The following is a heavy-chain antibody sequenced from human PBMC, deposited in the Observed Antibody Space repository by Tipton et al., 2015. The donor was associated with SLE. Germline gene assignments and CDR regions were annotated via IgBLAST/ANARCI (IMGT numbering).Heavy chain of an antibody. CDR1: GGSISSSSYY. V-gene: IGHV4-39*07. J-gene: IGHJ6*02. CDR3: ARALAVSYYYGMDV. D-gene: IGHD6-19*01. Sequence: TLSLTCTVSGGSISSSSYYWGWIRQPPGKGLEWIGEINHSGSTNYNPSLKSRVTISVDTSKTQFSLKLSSVTAADTAVYYCARALAVSYYYGMDVWGQGTTVTVSS. CDR2: INHSGST.